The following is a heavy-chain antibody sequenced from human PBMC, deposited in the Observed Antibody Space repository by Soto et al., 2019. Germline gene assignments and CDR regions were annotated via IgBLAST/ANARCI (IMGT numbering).Heavy chain of an antibody. Sequence: QVQLVQSGAEVKKPGSSVKVSCKASGGTFSSYTISWVRQAPGQGLEWMGRIIPILGIANYAQKVQGRVTITADKSTRTAYLELSSLRSEETAVYYCASRDQAGGYYYGSSGYFDYWGQGTLVTVSS. V-gene: IGHV1-69*02. CDR3: ASRDQAGGYYYGSSGYFDY. J-gene: IGHJ4*02. CDR1: GGTFSSYT. CDR2: IIPILGIA. D-gene: IGHD3-22*01.